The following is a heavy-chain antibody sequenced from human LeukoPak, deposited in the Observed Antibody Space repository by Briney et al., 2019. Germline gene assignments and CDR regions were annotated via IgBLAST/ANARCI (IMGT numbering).Heavy chain of an antibody. CDR1: GFTFSIFS. J-gene: IGHJ4*02. V-gene: IGHV3-21*01. Sequence: PGGSLRLSCAASGFTFSIFSMKCGPQAPGKGLEWVSSISSSSSYIYYADSVKGRFTISRDNAKNSLYLQMNSLRAEDTAVYYCARGATLVFVYSWGQGTLVTVSS. D-gene: IGHD5/OR15-5a*01. CDR3: ARGATLVFVYS. CDR2: ISSSSSYI.